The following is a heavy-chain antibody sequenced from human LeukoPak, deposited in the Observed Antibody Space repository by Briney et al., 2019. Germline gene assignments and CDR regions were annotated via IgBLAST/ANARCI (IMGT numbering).Heavy chain of an antibody. CDR1: GFTLSDYY. Sequence: GGSLRLSCAASGFTLSDYYMTWIRQAPGKGLEWVSYISGNGRTIYYADSVKGRFTISRDSTKNSLSLQMHSLRAEDTAVYYCAGDQGFAYDLDAFNVWGQGTMVTVSS. CDR3: AGDQGFAYDLDAFNV. CDR2: ISGNGRTI. J-gene: IGHJ3*01. V-gene: IGHV3-11*01. D-gene: IGHD3-22*01.